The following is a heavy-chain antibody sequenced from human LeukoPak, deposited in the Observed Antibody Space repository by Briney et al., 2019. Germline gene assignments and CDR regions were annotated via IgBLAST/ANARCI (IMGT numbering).Heavy chain of an antibody. Sequence: GGSLRLSCAASGFTFSSYSMNWVRQAPGKGLEWVSSINSSSYIYYTDSVKGRFTISIDNAKNSLYLQMNSLRAEDTAVYYCARDHSSSSYYFDYWGQGTLVTVSS. CDR1: GFTFSSYS. CDR3: ARDHSSSSYYFDY. V-gene: IGHV3-21*01. J-gene: IGHJ4*02. D-gene: IGHD6-6*01. CDR2: INSSSYI.